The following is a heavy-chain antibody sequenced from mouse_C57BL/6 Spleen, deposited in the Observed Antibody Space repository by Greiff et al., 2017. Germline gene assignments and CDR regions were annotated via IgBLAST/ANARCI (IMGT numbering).Heavy chain of an antibody. CDR2: ISDGGSYT. V-gene: IGHV5-4*01. CDR3: ARNLFDYSSGYSFAY. Sequence: EVLLVESGGGLVKPGGSLKLSCAASGFTFSSYAMSWVRQTPEKRLEWVATISDGGSYTYYPDNVKGRFTISRDNAKNNLYLQMSHLKSEDTAMYYCARNLFDYSSGYSFAYWGQGTLVTVSA. CDR1: GFTFSSYA. D-gene: IGHD1-1*01. J-gene: IGHJ3*01.